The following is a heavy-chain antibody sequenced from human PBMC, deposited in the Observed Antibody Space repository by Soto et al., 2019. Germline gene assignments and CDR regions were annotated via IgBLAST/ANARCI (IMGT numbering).Heavy chain of an antibody. CDR3: ARPGITGMDYFDY. CDR1: RFTFSNYA. D-gene: IGHD1-20*01. V-gene: IGHV3-21*01. J-gene: IGHJ4*02. CDR2: ISSSSSYI. Sequence: PGGSLRLSCAASRFTFSNYALTWVRQAPGKGLEWVSSISSSSSYIYYADSVKGRFTISRDNAKNSLYLQMNSLRAEDTAVYYCARPGITGMDYFDYWGQGTLVTVSS.